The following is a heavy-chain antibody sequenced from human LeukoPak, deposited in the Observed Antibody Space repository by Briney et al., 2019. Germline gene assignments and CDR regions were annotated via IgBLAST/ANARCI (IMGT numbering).Heavy chain of an antibody. CDR1: GVIVSSNY. Sequence: PGGSLRLSCAASGVIVSSNYMSWVRQAPGKGLEWVSIIYSGGSTYYTDSVKDRFTISRDNSKNTLYLQMNSLRAEDTAVYYCARDATRPVATMELDYWGQGTLVTVSS. V-gene: IGHV3-66*01. D-gene: IGHD5-12*01. CDR3: ARDATRPVATMELDY. J-gene: IGHJ4*02. CDR2: IYSGGST.